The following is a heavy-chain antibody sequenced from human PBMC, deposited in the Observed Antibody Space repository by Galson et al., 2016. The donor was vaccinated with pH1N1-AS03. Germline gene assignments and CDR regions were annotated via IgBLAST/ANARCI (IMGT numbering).Heavy chain of an antibody. J-gene: IGHJ4*02. CDR2: ISSNGGLT. Sequence: SLRLSCAASGFTFNTGMTWVRQVPGKGLEWVSSISSNGGLTYYADSVKGRFTISRDNSKNILYLLMNGLRAEDTALYYCARIPVPGSWYFDYWGRGILVTVSS. V-gene: IGHV3-23*01. D-gene: IGHD6-19*01. CDR3: ARIPVPGSWYFDY. CDR1: GFTFNTG.